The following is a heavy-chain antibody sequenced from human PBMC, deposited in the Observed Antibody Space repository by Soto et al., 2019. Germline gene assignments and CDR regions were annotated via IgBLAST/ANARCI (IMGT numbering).Heavy chain of an antibody. Sequence: QVQLVQSWAEVKKPGASVKVSCKASGYTFTAYYMHWVRQAPGQGLEWMGWINPNRGGTNYSQKFQGWGTTTRDTSISTAYRELSRLRSDDTAVYYCARGRGVRYSYGSRYYFDYWGQGTLVTVSS. CDR2: INPNRGGT. CDR3: ARGRGVRYSYGSRYYFDY. D-gene: IGHD5-18*01. V-gene: IGHV1-2*04. J-gene: IGHJ4*02. CDR1: GYTFTAYY.